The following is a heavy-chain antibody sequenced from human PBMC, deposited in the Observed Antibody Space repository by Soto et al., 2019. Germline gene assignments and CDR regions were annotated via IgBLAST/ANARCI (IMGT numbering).Heavy chain of an antibody. CDR3: AREAQQLSRPYYFDY. CDR1: GYTFTSYG. V-gene: IGHV1-18*01. J-gene: IGHJ4*02. D-gene: IGHD6-13*01. Sequence: QVQLVQSGAEVKKPGASVKVSCKASGYTFTSYGISWVRQAPGQGLEWMGWISAYNGNTNYAQKLQGRVTMTTDTATSTAYMELRSLRSDDTAVYYCAREAQQLSRPYYFDYWGQGTLVTVSS. CDR2: ISAYNGNT.